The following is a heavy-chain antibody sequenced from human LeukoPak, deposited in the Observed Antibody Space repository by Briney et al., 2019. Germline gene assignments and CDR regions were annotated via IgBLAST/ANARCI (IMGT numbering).Heavy chain of an antibody. CDR3: AKDSSDSWSPDY. Sequence: GGSLRLSCAVSGFTFAGHGMSWVRQAPGKGLEWVSGISERGDNTYYADSVKGRFTVSRDNSKNTLYLQMNSLRADDTAVYFCAKDSSDSWSPDYWGQGTLVIVSS. J-gene: IGHJ4*02. CDR1: GFTFAGHG. D-gene: IGHD6-13*01. CDR2: ISERGDNT. V-gene: IGHV3-23*01.